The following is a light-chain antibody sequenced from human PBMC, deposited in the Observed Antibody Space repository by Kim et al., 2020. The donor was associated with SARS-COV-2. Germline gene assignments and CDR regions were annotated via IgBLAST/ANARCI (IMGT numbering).Light chain of an antibody. Sequence: QLVLTQPPSASGTPGQRVTISCSGSSSDIGTNYVYWYQQFPGAAPKLLVYRNNQRPSGVPDRCSGSKSGTATSLVISGLRSEDEADYYCASWDESLSGPVFGGGTQLTVL. CDR1: SSDIGTNY. CDR3: ASWDESLSGPV. J-gene: IGLJ3*02. CDR2: RNN. V-gene: IGLV1-47*01.